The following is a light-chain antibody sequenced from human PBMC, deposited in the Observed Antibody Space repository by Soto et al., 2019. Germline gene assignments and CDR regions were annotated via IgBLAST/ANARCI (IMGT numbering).Light chain of an antibody. CDR3: CSYAGSSSYV. J-gene: IGLJ1*01. CDR1: SSVVGAYNS. V-gene: IGLV2-14*03. Sequence: QSALTQPASVSGSPGQSITISCTGTSSVVGAYNSVSWYQQHPGKAPKLMIYDVSDRPSGVSNRFSGSKSGNTASLTISGLQAEDEADYYCCSYAGSSSYVFGNGTKVTVL. CDR2: DVS.